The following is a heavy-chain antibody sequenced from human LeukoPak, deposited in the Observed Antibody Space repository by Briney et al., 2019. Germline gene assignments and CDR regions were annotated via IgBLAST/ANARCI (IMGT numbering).Heavy chain of an antibody. Sequence: PGGSPRLSCAASGFSFTNYWMSWVRQAPGKGLEWVANVKEDGTTKQYVDSVKGRFTISRDNAKNSLYLQMDSLRAEDTAVYYCVSQEVVPHWGQGTLVSVSS. CDR1: GFSFTNYW. CDR3: VSQEVVPH. J-gene: IGHJ4*02. CDR2: VKEDGTTK. V-gene: IGHV3-7*01. D-gene: IGHD2-15*01.